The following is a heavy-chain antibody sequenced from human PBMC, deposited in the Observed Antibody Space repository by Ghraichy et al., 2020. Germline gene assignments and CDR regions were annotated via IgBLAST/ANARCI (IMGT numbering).Heavy chain of an antibody. CDR2: IYPGDSNT. V-gene: IGHV5-51*01. Sequence: GESLNISCKGSGYSFTSYWIGWVRQMPGKGLEWMGIIYPGDSNTRYSPSFQGQVTISADKSISTAYLQWSSLKASDTAMYYCATSYARYSSSWYYFDYWGQGTLVTVSS. CDR1: GYSFTSYW. J-gene: IGHJ4*02. D-gene: IGHD6-13*01. CDR3: ATSYARYSSSWYYFDY.